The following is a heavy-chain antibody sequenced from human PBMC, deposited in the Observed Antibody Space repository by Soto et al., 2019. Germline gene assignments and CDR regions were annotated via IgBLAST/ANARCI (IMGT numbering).Heavy chain of an antibody. CDR2: ISSSGSII. Sequence: PGGSLRLSCAASGFTFSSYEMNWVRQAPGKGLEWVSYISSSGSIIFYADSVKGRFTVSRDNAKNSLYLQMNSLRAEDTAVYYCTRHGPSGSSRVFENWGEGNLVAVSS. CDR3: TRHGPSGSSRVFEN. D-gene: IGHD6-25*01. J-gene: IGHJ4*01. CDR1: GFTFSSYE. V-gene: IGHV3-48*03.